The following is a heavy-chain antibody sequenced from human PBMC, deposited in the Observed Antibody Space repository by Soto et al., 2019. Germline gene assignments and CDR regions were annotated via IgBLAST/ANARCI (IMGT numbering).Heavy chain of an antibody. CDR1: GGTFSSYA. CDR3: SQQGRDGYNVDY. CDR2: IIPIFGTA. D-gene: IGHD5-12*01. J-gene: IGHJ4*02. Sequence: SVKVSCKASGGTFSSYAISWVRQAPGQGLEWMGGIIPIFGTANYAQKFQGRVTITADKSTSTAYMELSSLRSEDAAVYYCSQQGRDGYNVDYWGQGTLVTVSS. V-gene: IGHV1-69*06.